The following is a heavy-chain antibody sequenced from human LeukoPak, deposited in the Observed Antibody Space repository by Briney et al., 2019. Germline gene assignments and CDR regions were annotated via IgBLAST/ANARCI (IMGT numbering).Heavy chain of an antibody. CDR3: ARSGLNRFDY. V-gene: IGHV3-48*01. D-gene: IGHD2-15*01. CDR2: SSSSSSTI. CDR1: GFTFSSYT. J-gene: IGHJ4*02. Sequence: GGSLRLSCAASGFTFSSYTMNWVRQAPGKGLEWVSYSSSSSSTIYYVDSVKGRFTVSRDNAKNSLYLQMNSLRAEDTAVYYCARSGLNRFDYWGQGTLVTVSS.